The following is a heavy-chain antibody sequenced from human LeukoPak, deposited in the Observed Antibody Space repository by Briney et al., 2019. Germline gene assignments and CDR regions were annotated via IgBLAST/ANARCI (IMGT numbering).Heavy chain of an antibody. D-gene: IGHD4-23*01. CDR1: GFTFSSYG. Sequence: PGGSLRLSCAASGFTFSSYGTHWVRQAPGKGLEWVAVIWYDGSNKYYADSVKGRFTISRDNSKNTLYLRMNSLRAEDTAVYYCARDQYGGNPVIPAHWGQGTLVTVSS. J-gene: IGHJ4*02. CDR2: IWYDGSNK. V-gene: IGHV3-33*01. CDR3: ARDQYGGNPVIPAH.